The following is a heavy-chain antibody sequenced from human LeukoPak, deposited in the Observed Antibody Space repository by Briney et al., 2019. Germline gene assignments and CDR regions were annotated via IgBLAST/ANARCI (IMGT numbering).Heavy chain of an antibody. CDR3: ARGGSTSSYYYYGMDV. Sequence: PVGSLRLSCAASGFTFSSYDMHWVRQATGKGLEWVSAIGTAGDTYYPGSVKGRFTISRENAKNSLYLQMNSLRAGDTAVYYCARGGSTSSYYYYGMDVWGQGTTVTVSS. J-gene: IGHJ6*02. CDR2: IGTAGDT. V-gene: IGHV3-13*01. D-gene: IGHD2-2*01. CDR1: GFTFSSYD.